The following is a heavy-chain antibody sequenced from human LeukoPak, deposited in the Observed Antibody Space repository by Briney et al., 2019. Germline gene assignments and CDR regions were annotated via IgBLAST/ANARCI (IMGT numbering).Heavy chain of an antibody. CDR3: AKVRSGSANWALRIFGN. Sequence: GGSLRLSCAVSGFAFGSEAMSWVRQSPARGLEWVASISPGGGTTYYADYVKGRFTISRDNSNNTLYVHMNSLRAEDTAVYYCAKVRSGSANWALRIFGNWGQGTLVTVSS. J-gene: IGHJ4*02. CDR2: ISPGGGTT. V-gene: IGHV3-23*01. D-gene: IGHD1-1*01. CDR1: GFAFGSEA.